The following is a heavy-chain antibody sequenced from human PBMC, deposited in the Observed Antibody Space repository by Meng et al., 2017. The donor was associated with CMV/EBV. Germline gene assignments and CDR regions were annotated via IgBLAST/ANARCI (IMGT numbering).Heavy chain of an antibody. D-gene: IGHD3-3*01. CDR1: GFTFSSYW. CDR2: TKQDGSEK. CDR3: ARLRTYYDFWSGYYRAYGMDV. Sequence: GGSLRLSCAVSGFTFSSYWMSWVRQAPGKGLEWVANTKQDGSEKYYVDSVKGRFTISRDNSKNTLYLQMNSLRAEDTAVYYCARLRTYYDFWSGYYRAYGMDVWGQGTTVTVSS. V-gene: IGHV3-7*03. J-gene: IGHJ6*02.